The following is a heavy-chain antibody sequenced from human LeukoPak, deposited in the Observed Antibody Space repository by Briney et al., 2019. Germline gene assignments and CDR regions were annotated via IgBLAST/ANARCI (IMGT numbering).Heavy chain of an antibody. J-gene: IGHJ4*02. CDR3: ARGLAAAGKGYYFDY. CDR2: IKQDGSEK. Sequence: PGGSLRLSCAASGFTFSSYWMSWVRQAPGKGREWVANIKQDGSEKYYVDSVKGRFTSSRDNAKNSLYLQMNSLRAEDTAVYYCARGLAAAGKGYYFDYWGQGTLVTVSS. CDR1: GFTFSSYW. D-gene: IGHD6-13*01. V-gene: IGHV3-7*01.